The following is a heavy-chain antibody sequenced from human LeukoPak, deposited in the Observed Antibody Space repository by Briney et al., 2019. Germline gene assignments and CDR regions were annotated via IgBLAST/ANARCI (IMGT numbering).Heavy chain of an antibody. CDR3: ASTMYYYDSSGYYYFDY. V-gene: IGHV1-69*05. Sequence: SVKVSCKASGGTFSSYAISWVRQAPGQGLEWMGRIIPIFGTANYAQKFQGRVTITTDESTSTACMELSSLRSEDTAVYYCASTMYYYDSSGYYYFDYWGQGTLVTVSS. J-gene: IGHJ4*02. D-gene: IGHD3-22*01. CDR1: GGTFSSYA. CDR2: IIPIFGTA.